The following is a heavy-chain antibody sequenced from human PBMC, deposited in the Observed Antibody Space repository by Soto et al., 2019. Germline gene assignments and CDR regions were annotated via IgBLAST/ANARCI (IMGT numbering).Heavy chain of an antibody. V-gene: IGHV3-21*01. J-gene: IGHJ4*02. CDR2: ISGSGNYT. CDR3: AREGINNYNEYYFDS. CDR1: GFTFSSYS. D-gene: IGHD4-4*01. Sequence: GGSLRLSCAASGFTFSSYSMNWVRQAPGKGLEWVSSISGSGNYTHYADFLRGRFTISRDNAKSSLYLQMNSLRAEDTAVYYCAREGINNYNEYYFDSWGQGTVVTVSS.